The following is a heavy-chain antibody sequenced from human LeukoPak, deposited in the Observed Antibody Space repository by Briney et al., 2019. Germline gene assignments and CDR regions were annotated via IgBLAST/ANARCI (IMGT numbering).Heavy chain of an antibody. J-gene: IGHJ6*03. CDR3: ARVPGRGDGGYYYYYMDV. V-gene: IGHV3-21*01. CDR2: ISSSSRYI. D-gene: IGHD1-14*01. Sequence: PGGTLRLSCAASGFTFSSYGMSWVRQAPGKGLEWVSSISSSSRYISYADSVKGRLTISRDNAKNSLYLQMNSLRAEDTAVYYCARVPGRGDGGYYYYYMDVWGKGTTVTVSS. CDR1: GFTFSSYG.